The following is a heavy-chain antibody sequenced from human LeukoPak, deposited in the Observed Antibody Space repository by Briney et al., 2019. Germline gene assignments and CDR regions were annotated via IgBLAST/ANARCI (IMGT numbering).Heavy chain of an antibody. V-gene: IGHV1-2*02. J-gene: IGHJ4*02. CDR2: INPSNGDS. CDR3: AIVNRALDS. Sequence: ASVTVSCKAYGYTFTAYYLHWVRQAHGQGLEWMGWINPSNGDSKSAQKFQDRVIITRDTSIRTAYMELGSLRSDDTAVYYCAIVNRALDSWGQGTLVTVSS. CDR1: GYTFTAYY.